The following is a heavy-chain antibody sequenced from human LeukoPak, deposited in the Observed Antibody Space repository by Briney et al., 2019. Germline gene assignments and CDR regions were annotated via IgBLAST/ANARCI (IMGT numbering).Heavy chain of an antibody. V-gene: IGHV1-2*02. Sequence: GASVKVSCKASGYTFTGYYMHWVRQAPGQGLEWMGWINPNSDGTNYAQKFQGRVTMTRDTSISTAYMELSRLRSDDTAVYYCASSGTYSPQLARYWGQGTLVTVSS. CDR2: INPNSDGT. D-gene: IGHD2-15*01. J-gene: IGHJ4*02. CDR3: ASSGTYSPQLARY. CDR1: GYTFTGYY.